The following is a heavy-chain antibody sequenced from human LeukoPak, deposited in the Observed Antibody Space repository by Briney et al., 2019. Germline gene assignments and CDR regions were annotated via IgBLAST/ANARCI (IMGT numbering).Heavy chain of an antibody. J-gene: IGHJ4*02. CDR3: ARLDRNWNADY. V-gene: IGHV3-21*01. D-gene: IGHD1-20*01. Sequence: GGSLRLSCAASGFTFSSYAMSWVRQAPGEGLEWVSSISSSSTYIYYADSVRGRFTISRDNAKNSLYLQMNSLRAEDTAVYYCARLDRNWNADYWGQGTLVTVSS. CDR1: GFTFSSYA. CDR2: ISSSSTYI.